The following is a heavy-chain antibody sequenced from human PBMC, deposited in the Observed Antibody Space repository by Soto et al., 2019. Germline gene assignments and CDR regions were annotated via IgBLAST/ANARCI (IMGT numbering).Heavy chain of an antibody. D-gene: IGHD2-21*02. V-gene: IGHV1-69*02. CDR1: GGTFSSYT. Sequence: QVQLVQSGAEVKKPGSSVKVSCKASGGTFSSYTISWVRQAPGQGLEWMGRIIPILGIANYAQKFQGRVTITADKTTSTAYMELSSLRSEDTAVYDCATLGGNSLDYWGQGTLVTVSS. CDR2: IIPILGIA. J-gene: IGHJ4*02. CDR3: ATLGGNSLDY.